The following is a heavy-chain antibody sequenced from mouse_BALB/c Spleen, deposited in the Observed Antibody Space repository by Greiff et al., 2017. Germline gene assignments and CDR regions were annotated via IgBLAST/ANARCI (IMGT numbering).Heavy chain of an antibody. CDR1: GFTFSSYA. Sequence: EVQLVESGGGLVKPGGSLKLSCAASGFTFSSYAMSWVRQTPEKRLAWVASISSGGSTYYPDRVEGRFTTSRDNARNILSLRMSSLRSEDTAMYCCASPRCCGNSPWLAYWGQGTLVTVSA. CDR2: ISSGGST. CDR3: ASPRCCGNSPWLAY. D-gene: IGHD2-1*01. J-gene: IGHJ3*01. V-gene: IGHV5-6-5*01.